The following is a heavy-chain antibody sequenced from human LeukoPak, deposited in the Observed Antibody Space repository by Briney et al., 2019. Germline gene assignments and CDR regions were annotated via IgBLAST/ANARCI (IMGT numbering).Heavy chain of an antibody. CDR1: GFTFSSYD. D-gene: IGHD4-17*01. V-gene: IGHV3-30*02. Sequence: GGSLRLSCAASGFTFSSYDIHWVRQAPGKGLDWVAFIHYDGSNKYYADSVKGRFTISRDDSKNTLYLQMNSLRAEDTAVYYCAKAASKRTDYGDYAFYYYMDVWGKGTTVTISS. CDR2: IHYDGSNK. J-gene: IGHJ6*03. CDR3: AKAASKRTDYGDYAFYYYMDV.